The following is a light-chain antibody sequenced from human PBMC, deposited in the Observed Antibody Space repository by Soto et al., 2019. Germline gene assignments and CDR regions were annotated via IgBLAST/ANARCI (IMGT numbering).Light chain of an antibody. CDR2: GAS. V-gene: IGKV3-20*01. CDR1: QSVSSSY. Sequence: ENASSQCRATLAGSPGERATLSCRVSQSVSSSYLAWYQQKPGQAPRLLIYGASSRATGIPDRFSGSGSGTDFTLTISRLEPEDFAVYYCQQYGISPWTFGQGANV. J-gene: IGKJ1*01. CDR3: QQYGISPWT.